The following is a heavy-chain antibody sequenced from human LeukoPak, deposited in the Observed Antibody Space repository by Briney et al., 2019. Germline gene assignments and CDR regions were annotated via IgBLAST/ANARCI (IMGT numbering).Heavy chain of an antibody. CDR3: AGASGKWELYI. Sequence: SVKVSCKASGGTFSRYAISWVRQAPGQGLEWMGSYIPMFGTAEYAQNFQNTVTITADESTSTFSMEVSSLRPEDTAVYFCAGASGKWELYIWGQGTLVTVSS. CDR2: YIPMFGTA. J-gene: IGHJ4*02. CDR1: GGTFSRYA. V-gene: IGHV1-69*13. D-gene: IGHD1-26*01.